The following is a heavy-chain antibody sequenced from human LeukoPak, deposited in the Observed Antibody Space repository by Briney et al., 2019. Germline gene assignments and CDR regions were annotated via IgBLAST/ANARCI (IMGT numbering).Heavy chain of an antibody. CDR3: AKGGHFNFDY. D-gene: IGHD5-12*01. CDR1: GFNFSTYW. Sequence: GGALGLFCAASGFNFSTYWMKWVRQAPGKGLEWVASIKEDGSDKYYVDSLKSRFSISSDNAKNSLYLQMNSLRTEDTAVYYCAKGGHFNFDYWGQGTLVTVSS. V-gene: IGHV3-7*01. J-gene: IGHJ4*02. CDR2: IKEDGSDK.